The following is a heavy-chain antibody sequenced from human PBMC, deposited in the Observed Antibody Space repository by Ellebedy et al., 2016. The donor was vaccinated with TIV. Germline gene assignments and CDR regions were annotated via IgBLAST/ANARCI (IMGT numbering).Heavy chain of an antibody. CDR1: GFTFSTYG. D-gene: IGHD1-26*01. CDR2: ISSSSSYI. V-gene: IGHV3-21*01. Sequence: GGSLRLSCAASGFTFSTYGMHWVRQAPGKGLEWVSSISSSSSYIYYADSVKGRFTISRDNAKNSLYLQMNSLRAEDTAVYYCARVASQWGFEYYYYGMDVWGQGTTVTVSS. CDR3: ARVASQWGFEYYYYGMDV. J-gene: IGHJ6*02.